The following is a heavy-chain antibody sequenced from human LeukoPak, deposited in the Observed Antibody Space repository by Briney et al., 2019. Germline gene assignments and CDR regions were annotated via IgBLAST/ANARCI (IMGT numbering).Heavy chain of an antibody. V-gene: IGHV3-66*01. D-gene: IGHD3-22*01. CDR2: IYSGGST. CDR1: GFTVSSNY. J-gene: IGHJ4*02. CDR3: ARDAPYYDSSGYPLN. Sequence: GGSLRLSCAASGFTVSSNYMSWVRQAPGKGLEWVSVIYSGGSTYYADSVKGRFTISRDNSKNTLYLQMNSPRAEDTAVYYCARDAPYYDSSGYPLNWGQGTLVTVSS.